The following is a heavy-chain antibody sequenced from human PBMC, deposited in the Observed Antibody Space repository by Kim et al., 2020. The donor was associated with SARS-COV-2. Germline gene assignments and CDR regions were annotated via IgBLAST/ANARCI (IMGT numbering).Heavy chain of an antibody. Sequence: SYSDPVKGRFTSTRDNAKNSLYLQMNSLRAEDTAVYYCARAPHIVGAALWGQGTLVTVSS. D-gene: IGHD1-26*01. V-gene: IGHV3-21*01. J-gene: IGHJ4*02. CDR3: ARAPHIVGAAL.